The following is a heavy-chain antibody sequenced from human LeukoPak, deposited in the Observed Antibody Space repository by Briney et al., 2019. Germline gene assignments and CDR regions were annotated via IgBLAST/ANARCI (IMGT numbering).Heavy chain of an antibody. V-gene: IGHV4-59*08. CDR1: GGSISSYY. J-gene: IGHJ4*02. CDR2: IYYSGST. CDR3: ARHLDDRTLLDY. Sequence: SETLSLTCTVSGGSISSYYWSWIRQPPGKGLEWIGYIYYSGSTNYNPSLKSRVTISVDTSKNQFSLKLSSVTAADTAGYYCARHLDDRTLLDYWGQGTLVTVSS. D-gene: IGHD1-14*01.